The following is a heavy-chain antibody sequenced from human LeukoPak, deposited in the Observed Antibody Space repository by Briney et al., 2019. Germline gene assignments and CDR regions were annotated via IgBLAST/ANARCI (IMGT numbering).Heavy chain of an antibody. Sequence: GGSLRLSCAVSGFTFSSYAMSWVRQAPGKGLEWVSVISPSGGSADYADSVKGRFTTSRDNSKKTLYLLMNSLRAEDTAVYYCAKTPAAILVIDAFDIWGQGTMVTVSS. CDR1: GFTFSSYA. J-gene: IGHJ3*02. CDR3: AKTPAAILVIDAFDI. D-gene: IGHD2-2*02. CDR2: ISPSGGSA. V-gene: IGHV3-23*01.